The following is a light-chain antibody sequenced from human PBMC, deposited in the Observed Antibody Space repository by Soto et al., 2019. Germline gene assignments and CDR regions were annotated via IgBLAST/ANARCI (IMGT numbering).Light chain of an antibody. V-gene: IGKV1-5*01. CDR3: HSRLT. J-gene: IGKJ4*01. CDR1: QSISSW. Sequence: DIQMTQSPSTLSASVGDRVTITCRASQSISSWLAWYQQKPGKAPKLLIYDASSLESGVPSRFSGSGSGTECTLTISILQPDDFATYYCHSRLTFGGGTKVEIK. CDR2: DAS.